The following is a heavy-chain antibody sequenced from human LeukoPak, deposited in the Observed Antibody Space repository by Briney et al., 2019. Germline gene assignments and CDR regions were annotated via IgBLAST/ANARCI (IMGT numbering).Heavy chain of an antibody. Sequence: GGSLRLSCAASGFTFSSYAMHWVRQAPGKGLAWVAVISFDGSNKYYADSVKGRFTISRDNSKNTLYLQMNSLRAEDTAVYYCARISPTSGYSSSWVYNYGGMDVWGQGTTVTVSS. J-gene: IGHJ6*02. CDR2: ISFDGSNK. CDR1: GFTFSSYA. CDR3: ARISPTSGYSSSWVYNYGGMDV. V-gene: IGHV3-30-3*01. D-gene: IGHD6-13*01.